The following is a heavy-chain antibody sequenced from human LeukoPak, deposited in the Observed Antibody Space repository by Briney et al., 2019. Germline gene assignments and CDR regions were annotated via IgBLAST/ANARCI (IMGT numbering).Heavy chain of an antibody. J-gene: IGHJ4*02. V-gene: IGHV3-23*01. Sequence: PGGSLRLSCAASGFTFSSYAMSWVRQAPGKGLEWVSAISGSGGSTYYADSVKGRFTISRDNSKNTLYLQMNSLRAEDTVVYYCAKAERVVPAAPTDYWGQGTLVTVSS. CDR3: AKAERVVPAAPTDY. CDR1: GFTFSSYA. D-gene: IGHD2-2*01. CDR2: ISGSGGST.